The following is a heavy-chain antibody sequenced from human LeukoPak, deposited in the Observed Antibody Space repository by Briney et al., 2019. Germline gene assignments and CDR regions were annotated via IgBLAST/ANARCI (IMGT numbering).Heavy chain of an antibody. D-gene: IGHD2-8*01. V-gene: IGHV4-39*01. Sequence: SETLSLTCTVSGGSISSSNYYWGWIRQPPGKGREWIGSLYYTGSTYSNPALKSRVTISVDTSKNQFSLKLSSVTAADTALYFCARVLHAPYLIDSWGQGTLVTVSS. CDR2: LYYTGST. CDR1: GGSISSSNYY. CDR3: ARVLHAPYLIDS. J-gene: IGHJ4*02.